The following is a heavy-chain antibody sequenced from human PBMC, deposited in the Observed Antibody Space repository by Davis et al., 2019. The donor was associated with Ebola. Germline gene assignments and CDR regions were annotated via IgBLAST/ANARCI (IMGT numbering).Heavy chain of an antibody. V-gene: IGHV1-2*04. J-gene: IGHJ1*01. CDR2: INPNSGGT. D-gene: IGHD6-19*01. CDR3: ARDLGVAGTGRYFQH. CDR1: GYTFTGYY. Sequence: ASVKVSCKASGYTFTGYYMHWVRQAPGQGLEWMGWINPNSGGTNYAQKFQGWVTMTRDTSISTAYMELSRLRSEDTAVYYCARDLGVAGTGRYFQHWGQGTLVTVSS.